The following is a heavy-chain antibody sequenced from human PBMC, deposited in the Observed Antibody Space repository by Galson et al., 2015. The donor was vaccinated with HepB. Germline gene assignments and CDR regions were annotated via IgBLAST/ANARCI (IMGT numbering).Heavy chain of an antibody. D-gene: IGHD5-18*01. Sequence: SVKVSCKASGGTFSSYTISWVRQALGQGLEWMGRIIPILGIANYAQKFQGRVTITADKSTSTAYMELSSLRSEDTAVYYCARDRGYSSYRVIDYWGQGTLVTVSS. CDR2: IIPILGIA. V-gene: IGHV1-69*04. J-gene: IGHJ4*02. CDR3: ARDRGYSSYRVIDY. CDR1: GGTFSSYT.